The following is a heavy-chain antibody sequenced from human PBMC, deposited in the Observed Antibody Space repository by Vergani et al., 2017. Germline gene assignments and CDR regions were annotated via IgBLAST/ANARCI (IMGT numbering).Heavy chain of an antibody. CDR2: ISSSSSYI. Sequence: EVQLVESGGGLVKPGGSLRLSCAASGFTFSSYSMNWVRQAPGKGLEWVSSISSSSSYIYYADSVKGRFTISRDNAKNSLYLQMNSLRAEDTAVYYCARTDPRYMMCDYWGQGTLVTVSS. CDR3: ARTDPRYMMCDY. J-gene: IGHJ4*02. CDR1: GFTFSSYS. D-gene: IGHD1-1*01. V-gene: IGHV3-21*01.